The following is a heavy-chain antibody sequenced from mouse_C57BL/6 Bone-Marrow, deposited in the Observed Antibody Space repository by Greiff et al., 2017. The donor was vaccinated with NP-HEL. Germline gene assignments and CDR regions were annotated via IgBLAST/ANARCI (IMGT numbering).Heavy chain of an antibody. CDR2: INPSNGGT. CDR1: GYTFTSYW. D-gene: IGHD2-1*01. J-gene: IGHJ1*03. CDR3: CLLWHYAGYFDV. Sequence: QVQLQQSGTELVKPGASVKLSCKASGYTFTSYWMHWVKQRPGQGLEWIGNINPSNGGTNYNEKFKSKATLTVDKSSSTASMQLSSLTSEDSAVYYCCLLWHYAGYFDVWGTGTTVTVSS. V-gene: IGHV1-53*01.